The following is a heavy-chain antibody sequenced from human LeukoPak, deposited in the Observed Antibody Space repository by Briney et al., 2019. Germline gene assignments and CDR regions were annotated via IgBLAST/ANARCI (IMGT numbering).Heavy chain of an antibody. CDR1: GYTFTSYY. V-gene: IGHV1-46*03. CDR3: ARDQTPTGGSSPSYYMDV. J-gene: IGHJ6*03. D-gene: IGHD2-15*01. Sequence: ASVKVSCKASGYTFTSYYMHWVRQAPGQGLEWMGIINPSGGSTSYAQKFQGRVTMTRDTSTSTVYMELSSLRSEDTAVYYCARDQTPTGGSSPSYYMDVWGKGTTVTVSS. CDR2: INPSGGST.